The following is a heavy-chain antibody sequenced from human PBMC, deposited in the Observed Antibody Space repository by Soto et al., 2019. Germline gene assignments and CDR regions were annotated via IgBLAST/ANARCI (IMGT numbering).Heavy chain of an antibody. CDR1: GGSFSGYY. J-gene: IGHJ5*02. D-gene: IGHD2-15*01. CDR2: INHSGST. CDR3: ARGGYCSGGSCSWFDP. Sequence: QVQLQQWGAGLLKPSETLSLTCAVYGGSFSGYYWSWIRQPPGKGLEWIGEINHSGSTNYNPSLKSRVTISVDTSKNQFSLKLSSVTAADTAVYYCARGGYCSGGSCSWFDPWGQGTLVTVSS. V-gene: IGHV4-34*01.